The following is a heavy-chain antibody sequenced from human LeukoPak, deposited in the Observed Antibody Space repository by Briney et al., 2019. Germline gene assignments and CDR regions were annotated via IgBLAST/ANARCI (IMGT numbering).Heavy chain of an antibody. V-gene: IGHV4-38-2*02. Sequence: PSETLSLTCSVSRYSIRSDYYWGWIRPPPGKGLEWIASIYHSGYTYYNASLKSRVTLSVDTSKNQFSLNLRSVTAADTAVYYCARSGRDGSGYYLRYFDYWGQGSLVRVSS. D-gene: IGHD3-22*01. CDR2: IYHSGYT. J-gene: IGHJ4*02. CDR3: ARSGRDGSGYYLRYFDY. CDR1: RYSIRSDYY.